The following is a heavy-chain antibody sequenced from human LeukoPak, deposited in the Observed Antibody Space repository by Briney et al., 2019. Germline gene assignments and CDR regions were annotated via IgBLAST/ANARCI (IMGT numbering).Heavy chain of an antibody. CDR2: ISSSSSYI. Sequence: GGSLRLSCAASGFSFTFYSMNWVCQAPGKGLEWVSSISSSSSYIYYADSVKGRFTISRDNAKNSLYLQMNSLRAEDTAVYYCARAAMVRGVIISNWFDPWGQGTLVTVSS. CDR1: GFSFTFYS. D-gene: IGHD3-10*01. CDR3: ARAAMVRGVIISNWFDP. J-gene: IGHJ5*02. V-gene: IGHV3-21*01.